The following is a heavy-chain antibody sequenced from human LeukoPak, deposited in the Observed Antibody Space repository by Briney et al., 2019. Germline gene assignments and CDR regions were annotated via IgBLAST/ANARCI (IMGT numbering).Heavy chain of an antibody. J-gene: IGHJ4*02. V-gene: IGHV3-48*02. D-gene: IGHD3-10*01. CDR3: ARDRGDFDY. Sequence: GGSLRLSCAASGFTFSSYSMHWVRQAPGKGLEWISYITSSSMTIYYTHSVKGRFTISRDNAKNSLYLQMNSLRDEDTAVYYCARDRGDFDYWGQEPVDTASS. CDR2: ITSSSMTI. CDR1: GFTFSSYS.